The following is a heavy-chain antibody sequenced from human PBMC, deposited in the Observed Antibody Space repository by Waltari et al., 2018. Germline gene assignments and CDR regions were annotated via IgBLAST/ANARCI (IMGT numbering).Heavy chain of an antibody. CDR2: IIPILGIA. D-gene: IGHD3-22*01. V-gene: IGHV1-69*04. J-gene: IGHJ4*02. CDR1: GGTFSSYA. CDR3: AARYYYDSSGYRPKGVDY. Sequence: QVQLVQSGAEVKKPGYSVKVSCKASGGTFSSYAISWVRQPPGQGLEWMGRIIPILGIANYAQKFQGRVTITADKSTSTAYMELSSLRSEDTAVYYCAARYYYDSSGYRPKGVDYWGQGTLVTVSS.